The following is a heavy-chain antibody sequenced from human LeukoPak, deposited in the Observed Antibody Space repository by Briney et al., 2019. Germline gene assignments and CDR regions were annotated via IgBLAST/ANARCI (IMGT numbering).Heavy chain of an antibody. D-gene: IGHD2-2*01. V-gene: IGHV3-30*02. CDR3: ARELKGYCSGTSCYDAADYYYYMDV. CDR2: IRYDGSNK. J-gene: IGHJ6*03. Sequence: LTGGSLRLSCAASGFTFSSYGMHWVRQAPGKGLEWVAFIRYDGSNKYYADSVKGRFTISRDNSKNTLYLQMNSLRAEDTAVYYCARELKGYCSGTSCYDAADYYYYMDVWGKGTTVTVSS. CDR1: GFTFSSYG.